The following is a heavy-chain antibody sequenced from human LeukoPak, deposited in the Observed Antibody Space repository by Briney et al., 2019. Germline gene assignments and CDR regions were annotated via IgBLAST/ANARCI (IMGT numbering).Heavy chain of an antibody. V-gene: IGHV1-18*01. CDR2: ISAYNGNT. J-gene: IGHJ4*02. CDR3: ARDAALRYFDWLLSRDYYFDY. CDR1: GYTFTSYG. D-gene: IGHD3-9*01. Sequence: ASVKVSCKASGYTFTSYGISWVRQAPGQGLEWMGWISAYNGNTNYAQKLQGRVTMTTDTSTSTAYMELRSLRSDDTAVYYCARDAALRYFDWLLSRDYYFDYWGQGTLVTVSS.